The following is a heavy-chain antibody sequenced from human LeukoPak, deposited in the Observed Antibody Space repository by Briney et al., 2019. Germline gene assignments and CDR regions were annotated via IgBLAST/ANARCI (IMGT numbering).Heavy chain of an antibody. V-gene: IGHV1-18*04. D-gene: IGHD1-1*01. CDR3: ARDSDWKSPFDP. CDR1: GYTFTSYG. Sequence: ASVKVSCRASGYTFTSYGISWVRQAPGQGLEWMGWISAYNGNTNYAQKLQGRVTMTTDTSTSTAYMGLRSLRSDDTAVYYCARDSDWKSPFDPWGQGTLVTVSS. J-gene: IGHJ5*02. CDR2: ISAYNGNT.